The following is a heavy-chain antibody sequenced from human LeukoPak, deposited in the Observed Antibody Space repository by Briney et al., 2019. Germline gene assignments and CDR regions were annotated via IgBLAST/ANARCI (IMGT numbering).Heavy chain of an antibody. CDR3: AKREKGTTGRFFDY. J-gene: IGHJ4*02. CDR1: GFPYTNNA. CDR2: ISEGVGNT. V-gene: IGHV3-23*01. D-gene: IGHD4-17*01. Sequence: GGSLSLPCAASGFPYTNNAMLWVRQAPGKGLEWVSGISEGVGNTYYADSVKGRFTISRDHSKNTLYLQMNSLRAEDTALYYCAKREKGTTGRFFDYWGRGTLVTVSS.